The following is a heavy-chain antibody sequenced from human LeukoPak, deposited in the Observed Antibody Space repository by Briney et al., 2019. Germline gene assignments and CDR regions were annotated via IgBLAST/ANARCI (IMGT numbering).Heavy chain of an antibody. CDR2: INHSGRT. J-gene: IGHJ4*02. Sequence: SETLSLTCAVYGGSFSGYYWSWIRQPSGKGLEWIGEINHSGRTNYNPSLKSRVTISVDTSKDQFSLKLSSVTAADTAVYYCASHYDSSGYIDYWGQGTLVTASS. CDR3: ASHYDSSGYIDY. CDR1: GGSFSGYY. V-gene: IGHV4-34*01. D-gene: IGHD3-22*01.